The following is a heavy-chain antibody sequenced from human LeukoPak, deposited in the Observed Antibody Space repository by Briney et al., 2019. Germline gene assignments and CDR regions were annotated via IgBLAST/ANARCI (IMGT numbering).Heavy chain of an antibody. V-gene: IGHV1-2*06. Sequence: ASLRVSCTPSGDTFTAVFMRWVRHAPGQGLEWMGRINPNSGGKNYAQKFQGRVTMTRGTSISTVYMEVGRLRSDDTAVYYCARDVAGAATGYDYWGQGTLVIVSS. D-gene: IGHD6-13*01. CDR2: INPNSGGK. CDR1: GDTFTAVF. J-gene: IGHJ4*02. CDR3: ARDVAGAATGYDY.